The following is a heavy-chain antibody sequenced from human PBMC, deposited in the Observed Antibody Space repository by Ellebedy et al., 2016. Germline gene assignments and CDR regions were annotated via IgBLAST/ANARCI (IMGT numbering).Heavy chain of an antibody. CDR3: ARSDYGDYIGYAFDI. J-gene: IGHJ3*02. D-gene: IGHD4-17*01. CDR1: GFTFSRNW. Sequence: GESLKISXAASGFTFSRNWMTWVRQAPGKGLEWVANMNQDGNKKYYVDSVKGRFTISRDNAKNSLYLQMNSLRAEDTAVYYCARSDYGDYIGYAFDIWGQGTMVTVSS. V-gene: IGHV3-7*01. CDR2: MNQDGNKK.